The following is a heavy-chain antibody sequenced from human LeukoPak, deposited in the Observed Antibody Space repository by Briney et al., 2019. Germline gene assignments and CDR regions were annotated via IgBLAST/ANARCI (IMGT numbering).Heavy chain of an antibody. CDR1: GGSFSGYY. CDR3: ATKYYYDSSGYFGY. Sequence: SETLSLTCAVYGGSFSGYYWSWIRQPPGKGLEWIGEINHSGSTNYNPSLKSRVTISVDTSKNQFSLKLSSVTAADTAVYYCATKYYYDSSGYFGYWGQETLVTVSS. V-gene: IGHV4-34*01. D-gene: IGHD3-22*01. CDR2: INHSGST. J-gene: IGHJ4*02.